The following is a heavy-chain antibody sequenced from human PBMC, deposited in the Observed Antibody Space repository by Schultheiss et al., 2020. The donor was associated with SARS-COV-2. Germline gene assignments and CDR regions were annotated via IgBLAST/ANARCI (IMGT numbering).Heavy chain of an antibody. CDR3: ARDQRQQLDDHYYYYGMDV. Sequence: GESLKISCAASGFTFSSYSMNWVRQAPGKGLEWVSSISSSSSYIYYADSVKGRFTISRDNAKNSLYLQMNSLRAEDTAVYYCARDQRQQLDDHYYYYGMDVWGQGTTVTVSS. CDR2: ISSSSSYI. CDR1: GFTFSSYS. D-gene: IGHD6-13*01. V-gene: IGHV3-21*01. J-gene: IGHJ6*02.